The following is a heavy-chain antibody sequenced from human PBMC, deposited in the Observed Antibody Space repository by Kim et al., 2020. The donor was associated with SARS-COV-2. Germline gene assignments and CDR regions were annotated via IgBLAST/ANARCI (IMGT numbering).Heavy chain of an antibody. Sequence: GGSLRLACAASGFTFDDYGMSWVRQAPGKGLEWVSGINRKSDSTGYAESVKGRFTISRDNAKNSLVIQMNSLRAEDTALYHCVRGYAGGPFDLWVQGTL. D-gene: IGHD3-16*01. V-gene: IGHV3-20*01. J-gene: IGHJ4*02. CDR1: GFTFDDYG. CDR2: INRKSDST. CDR3: VRGYAGGPFDL.